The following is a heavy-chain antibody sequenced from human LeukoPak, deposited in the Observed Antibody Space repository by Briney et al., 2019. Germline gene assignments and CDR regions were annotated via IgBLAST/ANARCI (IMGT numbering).Heavy chain of an antibody. CDR1: GASISSYY. CDR2: IYYSGST. J-gene: IGHJ5*02. CDR3: ARDDYGSGSYLPS. V-gene: IGHV4-59*01. Sequence: SETLSLTCIVSGASISSYYWSWIRQPPGKGLEWIAYIYYSGSTNYNPSLKSRVSISVDTSKNQYSLKLSSVTAADTAVYYCARDDYGSGSYLPSWGQGTLDTVSS. D-gene: IGHD3-10*01.